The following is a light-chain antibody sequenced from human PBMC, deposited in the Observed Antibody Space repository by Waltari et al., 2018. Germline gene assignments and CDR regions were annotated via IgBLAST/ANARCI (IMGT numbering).Light chain of an antibody. J-gene: IGKJ1*01. CDR2: DAS. V-gene: IGKV3-20*01. CDR3: QHYVRLPVT. Sequence: PGTLSLSPGERATLSCRASQSFTRYLAWYQHKPGQAPRLLIYDASTRAAGIADRFSGSGFGTDFTLTISRLEPEDSAVYYCQHYVRLPVTFGQGTKVEIK. CDR1: QSFTRY.